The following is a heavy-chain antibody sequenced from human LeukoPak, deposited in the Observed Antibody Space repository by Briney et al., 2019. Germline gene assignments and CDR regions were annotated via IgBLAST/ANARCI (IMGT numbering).Heavy chain of an antibody. V-gene: IGHV1-2*02. J-gene: IGHJ4*02. CDR3: ARRGYDSSGYLGY. Sequence: ASVKVSCKASGYTFTSYDINWVRQATGQGLEWMGWINPNSGGTNYAQKFQGRVTMTRDTSISTAYMELSRLKSDDTAVYYCARRGYDSSGYLGYWGQGTLVTVSS. CDR1: GYTFTSYD. D-gene: IGHD3-22*01. CDR2: INPNSGGT.